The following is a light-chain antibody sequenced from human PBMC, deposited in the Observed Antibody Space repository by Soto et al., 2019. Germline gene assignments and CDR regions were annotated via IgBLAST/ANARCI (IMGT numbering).Light chain of an antibody. CDR1: QSVLYSSNNKNY. Sequence: DIVMTQSPDSLAVSLGERATINCKSSQSVLYSSNNKNYLAWYQQKPGQPPKLLIYWASTRESGVPDRFSGSGSATDLTLTISSLQAEDVAVYYCQQYYSTPFTFGPGTKVDIK. V-gene: IGKV4-1*01. J-gene: IGKJ3*01. CDR2: WAS. CDR3: QQYYSTPFT.